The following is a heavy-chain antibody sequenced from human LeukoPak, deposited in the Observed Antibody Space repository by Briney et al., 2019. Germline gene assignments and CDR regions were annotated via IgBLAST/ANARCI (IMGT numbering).Heavy chain of an antibody. J-gene: IGHJ4*02. Sequence: PSETLSLTCTVSGGSISSSSYYWGWIRQPPGKGLEWIGSIYYSGSTYYNPSLKSRVTISVDTSKNQFSLKLSSVTAADTAVYYRARQNVLLWFGEGWGQGTLVTVSS. V-gene: IGHV4-39*01. D-gene: IGHD3-10*01. CDR1: GGSISSSSYY. CDR3: ARQNVLLWFGEG. CDR2: IYYSGST.